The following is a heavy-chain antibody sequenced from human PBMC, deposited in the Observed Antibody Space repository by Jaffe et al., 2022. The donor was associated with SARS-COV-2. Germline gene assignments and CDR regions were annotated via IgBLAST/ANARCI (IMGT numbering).Heavy chain of an antibody. D-gene: IGHD3-22*01. J-gene: IGHJ6*02. V-gene: IGHV4-61*02. CDR3: ARGGLDNSGHFYYYVLDV. Sequence: QVQLQESGPGLVKPSQTLSLTCTVSGGSISSGTYYWSWIRQPAGKGLEWIGRIFTSGSTKYSPSLKSRVTISVDTSKNQFSLKLSSVTAADTAVYYCARGGLDNSGHFYYYVLDVWGQGTTVTVSS. CDR2: IFTSGST. CDR1: GGSISSGTYY.